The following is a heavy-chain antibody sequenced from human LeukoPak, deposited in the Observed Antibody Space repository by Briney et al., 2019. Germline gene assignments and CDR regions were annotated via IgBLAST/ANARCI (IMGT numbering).Heavy chain of an antibody. J-gene: IGHJ6*03. CDR3: ARVAIVVVPAALWHYYYYMDV. CDR1: GGSFSGYY. V-gene: IGHV4-34*01. Sequence: SETLSLTCAVYGGSFSGYYWSWIRQPPGKGLEWIGEINHSGSTNYNPSLKSRVTISVDTSKNQFSLKLSSVTAADTAVYYCARVAIVVVPAALWHYYYYMDVWGEGTTVTVSS. CDR2: INHSGST. D-gene: IGHD2-2*03.